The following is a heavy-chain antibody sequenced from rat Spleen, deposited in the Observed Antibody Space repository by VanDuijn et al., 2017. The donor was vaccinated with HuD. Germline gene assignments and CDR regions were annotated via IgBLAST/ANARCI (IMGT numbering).Heavy chain of an antibody. CDR3: ARGDFSSPRGGY. J-gene: IGHJ2*01. Sequence: QVQLKESGPGLVQPSQTLSLTCTVSGFSLSNYGVIWVRQPPGKGLDWMGVIWGNGNTNYNSALKSRLSISRDTSKSQVYLRMNSLQTEDTATYYCARGDFSSPRGGYWGPGVMVTVSS. CDR1: GFSLSNYG. CDR2: IWGNGNT. D-gene: IGHD1-2*01. V-gene: IGHV2-13*01.